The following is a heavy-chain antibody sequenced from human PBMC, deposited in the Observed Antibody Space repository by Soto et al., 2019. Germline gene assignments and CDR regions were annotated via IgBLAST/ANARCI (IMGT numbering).Heavy chain of an antibody. CDR1: GFDFSRRW. J-gene: IGHJ6*01. Sequence: WGSLRLSCLDSGFDFSRRWMHWFRQVPGKGLVWVSRINADGSGTAYADSVRGRFTISRDNAKSTLYLEMNSLRAEDTAVYYCVREGPHDLSGFYQYYYYGLDVWGQGTTVTVSS. V-gene: IGHV3-74*03. D-gene: IGHD3-22*01. CDR3: VREGPHDLSGFYQYYYYGLDV. CDR2: INADGSGT.